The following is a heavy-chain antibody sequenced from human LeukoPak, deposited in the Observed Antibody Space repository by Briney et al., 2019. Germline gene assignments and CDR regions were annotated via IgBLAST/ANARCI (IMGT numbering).Heavy chain of an antibody. D-gene: IGHD3-9*01. CDR3: ARGVGDILTGYAFDI. CDR2: INHSGST. V-gene: IGHV4-34*01. Sequence: PSETLSLTCAVYGGSFSGYYWSWIRQPPGKGLEWIGEINHSGSTNYNPSLKSRVTISVDTSKNQFSLKLSSVTAADTAVYYCARGVGDILTGYAFDIWGQGTMVTVSS. CDR1: GGSFSGYY. J-gene: IGHJ3*02.